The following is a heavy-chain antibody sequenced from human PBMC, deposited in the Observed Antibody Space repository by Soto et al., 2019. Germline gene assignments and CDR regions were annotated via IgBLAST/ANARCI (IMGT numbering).Heavy chain of an antibody. CDR2: ISTYNGNT. D-gene: IGHD3-22*01. CDR3: ARDYWDYYYDSSGPTPGY. CDR1: GYTFTSYG. V-gene: IGHV1-18*04. J-gene: IGHJ4*02. Sequence: ASVNDSCKASGYTFTSYGMRCVPQAPGQGLQWMGWISTYNGNTNYAQKLQGRVTMTTDTSTSTAYMGLRSLRSDDTAVYYCARDYWDYYYDSSGPTPGYWGQGTLVTVSS.